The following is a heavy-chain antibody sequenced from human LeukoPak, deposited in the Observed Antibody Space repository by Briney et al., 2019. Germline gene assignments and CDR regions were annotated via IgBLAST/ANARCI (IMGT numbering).Heavy chain of an antibody. V-gene: IGHV3-64D*06. CDR1: GFTFSSRP. CDR2: SSGNGGST. D-gene: IGHD6-19*01. CDR3: VNQISGWVY. Sequence: GGSLRLSCSASGFTFSSRPMHWVRQAPGKGLEYVSGSSGNGGSTYYADSVKGRFTISRENSKNTVYLQMSSLRPEDTAVYYCVNQISGWVYWGQGTLVTVSS. J-gene: IGHJ4*02.